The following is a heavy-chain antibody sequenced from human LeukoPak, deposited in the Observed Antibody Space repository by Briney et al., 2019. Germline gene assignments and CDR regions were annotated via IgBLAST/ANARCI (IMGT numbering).Heavy chain of an antibody. D-gene: IGHD1-26*01. Sequence: ASVKVSCKASGYTFTGYYMHWVRQAPGQGLEWMGWINPNSGGTNYAQKFQGRVTMTRDTSISTAYMELSRLRSDDTAVYYCARGWGYSGSYSGDAFDIWGQGTMVTVSS. CDR1: GYTFTGYY. J-gene: IGHJ3*02. CDR2: INPNSGGT. V-gene: IGHV1-2*02. CDR3: ARGWGYSGSYSGDAFDI.